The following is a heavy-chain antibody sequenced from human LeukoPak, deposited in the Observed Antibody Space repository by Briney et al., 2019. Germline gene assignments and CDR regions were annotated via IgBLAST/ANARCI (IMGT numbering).Heavy chain of an antibody. Sequence: ASVKVSCKASGYTFTGYYMHWVRQAPGQGLEWMGWINPNSGGTNYAQKFQGRVTMTRDTSISTAYMELSRLRSDDTAVYYCARTYCSSTSCSTLYYYMDVWGKGTTVTVSS. CDR3: ARTYCSSTSCSTLYYYMDV. D-gene: IGHD2-2*01. CDR1: GYTFTGYY. V-gene: IGHV1-2*02. J-gene: IGHJ6*03. CDR2: INPNSGGT.